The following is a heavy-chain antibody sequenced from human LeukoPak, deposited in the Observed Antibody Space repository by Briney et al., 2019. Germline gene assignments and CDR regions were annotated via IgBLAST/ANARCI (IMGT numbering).Heavy chain of an antibody. J-gene: IGHJ3*02. Sequence: SETLSLTCTVSGGSISSSSYYWGWIRQPPGKGLEWIGSIYYSGSTYYNPSLKSRVTISVDTSKNQFSLKLSSVTAADTAVYYCARDEKGPTTPSNYGDYRPTEVGAFDIWGQRTMVTVSS. CDR2: IYYSGST. CDR3: ARDEKGPTTPSNYGDYRPTEVGAFDI. V-gene: IGHV4-39*07. D-gene: IGHD4-17*01. CDR1: GGSISSSSYY.